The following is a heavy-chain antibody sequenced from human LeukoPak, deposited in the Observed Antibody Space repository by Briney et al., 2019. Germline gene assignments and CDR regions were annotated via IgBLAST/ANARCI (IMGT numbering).Heavy chain of an antibody. Sequence: PSETLSLSCTVSGGSISGDQWSWIRQPAGKGLEWIGRISGSGSTNYSPSLKSRLTMSVDTSRNQFSLQLNSVTAADTAVYFCARGEYGGNVFDIWGRGILVTVSS. D-gene: IGHD4-23*01. CDR1: GGSISGDQ. J-gene: IGHJ4*02. V-gene: IGHV4-4*07. CDR3: ARGEYGGNVFDI. CDR2: ISGSGST.